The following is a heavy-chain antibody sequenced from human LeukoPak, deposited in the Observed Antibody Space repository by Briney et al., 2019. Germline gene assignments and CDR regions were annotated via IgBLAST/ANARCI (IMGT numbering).Heavy chain of an antibody. Sequence: GGSLRLSCAASGITFDDYAMHWVRQAPGKGLEWVSGISWNSGSIGYADSVKGRFTISRDNAKNSLYLQMNSLRAEDTALYYCAKDVWSGSSGYSFDYWGQGTLVTVSS. CDR1: GITFDDYA. J-gene: IGHJ4*02. CDR2: ISWNSGSI. CDR3: AKDVWSGSSGYSFDY. D-gene: IGHD3-22*01. V-gene: IGHV3-9*01.